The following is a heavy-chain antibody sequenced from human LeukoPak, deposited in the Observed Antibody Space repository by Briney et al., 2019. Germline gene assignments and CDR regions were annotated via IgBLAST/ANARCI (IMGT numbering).Heavy chain of an antibody. CDR3: ARHSSGLPDY. J-gene: IGHJ4*02. Sequence: SETLSLTCTVSGGSISSYYWSWIRQPPGKGLEWIGSIYYSGSTYYNPSPKSRVTISVDTSKNQFSLKLSSVTAADTAVYYCARHSSGLPDYWGQGTLVTVSS. V-gene: IGHV4-59*05. D-gene: IGHD3-22*01. CDR1: GGSISSYY. CDR2: IYYSGST.